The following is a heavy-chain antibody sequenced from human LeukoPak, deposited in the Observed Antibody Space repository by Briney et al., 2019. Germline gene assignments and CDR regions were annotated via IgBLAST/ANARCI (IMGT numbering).Heavy chain of an antibody. V-gene: IGHV4-38-2*02. CDR3: ARVGDTSGYYQHFDC. Sequence: SETLSLTCNVSGYSISSNYYWGWIRQPPGKWLEWIGIINHRGSTNYNPSLKSRVTISPDTSKNRFSLKLSSVTAADTAVYYCARVGDTSGYYQHFDCWGQGTLVTVSS. J-gene: IGHJ4*01. CDR2: INHRGST. D-gene: IGHD3-22*01. CDR1: GYSISSNYY.